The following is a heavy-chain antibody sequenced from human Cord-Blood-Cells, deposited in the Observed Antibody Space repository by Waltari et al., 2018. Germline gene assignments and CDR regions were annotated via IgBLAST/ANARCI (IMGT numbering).Heavy chain of an antibody. V-gene: IGHV4-38-2*02. CDR1: GYSISSGYY. Sequence: QVQLQESGPGLVKPSETLSLTCAVSGYSISSGYYWGWIRQPPGKGLEWIGRIYHSGSTYYNPPIKSRVTISGDTSKNQFSLKLSSVTAADTAVYYGARDEGETMVRGGSSFDYWGQGTLVTVSS. CDR3: ARDEGETMVRGGSSFDY. D-gene: IGHD3-10*01. J-gene: IGHJ4*02. CDR2: IYHSGST.